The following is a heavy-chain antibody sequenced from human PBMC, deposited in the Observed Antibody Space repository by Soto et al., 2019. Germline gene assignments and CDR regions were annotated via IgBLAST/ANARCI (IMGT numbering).Heavy chain of an antibody. V-gene: IGHV4-34*01. D-gene: IGHD3-22*01. CDR2: ISHTGSA. CDR3: ARGYYFDSSGFFHSQFYAMVV. CDR1: GASFAAYY. Sequence: SETLSLTCTVSGASFAAYYWTWVRQPPGKGLEWIGEISHTGSANYNPYLQSRVTISAVPSKSHFSLKLTSVTAADTAVYYCARGYYFDSSGFFHSQFYAMVVWGQGSPVTF. J-gene: IGHJ6*02.